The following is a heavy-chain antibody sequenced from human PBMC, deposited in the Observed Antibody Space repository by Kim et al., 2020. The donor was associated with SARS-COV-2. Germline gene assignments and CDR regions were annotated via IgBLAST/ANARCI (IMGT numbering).Heavy chain of an antibody. CDR2: IYYSGST. D-gene: IGHD3-3*01. CDR1: GGSISSSSYY. V-gene: IGHV4-39*01. CDR3: ARGSPYDFWSGYNDWYFDL. Sequence: SETLSLTCTVSGGSISSSSYYWGWIRQPPGKGLEWIGSIYYSGSTYYNPSLKSRFTISVDTSKNPFSLKLSSATAADTAVYYCARGSPYDFWSGYNDWYFDLWGRGALVAVS. J-gene: IGHJ2*01.